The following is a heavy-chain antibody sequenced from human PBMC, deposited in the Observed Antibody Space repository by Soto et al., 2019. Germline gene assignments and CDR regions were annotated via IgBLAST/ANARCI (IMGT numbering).Heavy chain of an antibody. CDR2: IWYDGSNK. CDR3: AKAGGGFGDFVHH. J-gene: IGHJ4*02. Sequence: GGSLRLSCAASGFTFSSYGMHWVRQAPGKGLEWVAVIWYDGSNKYYADSVKGRFTISRENSKNTLYLQMNSLRTEDSAVYYCAKAGGGFGDFVHHWGQGTPVTVSS. CDR1: GFTFSSYG. D-gene: IGHD3-10*01. V-gene: IGHV3-30*02.